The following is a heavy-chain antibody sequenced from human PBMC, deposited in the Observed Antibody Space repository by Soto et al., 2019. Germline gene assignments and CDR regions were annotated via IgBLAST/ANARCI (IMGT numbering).Heavy chain of an antibody. Sequence: PGGSLRLSCAASGFSFSNYGMHWVRQAPGKGLEWVAVISYDGSSKYHADSVKGRFTISRDNSKNTLHLQMNSLRAEDTAVYYCSKDRRGGRAVLDSWGQGTPVTVPS. CDR1: GFSFSNYG. V-gene: IGHV3-30*18. D-gene: IGHD2-8*01. J-gene: IGHJ4*02. CDR3: SKDRRGGRAVLDS. CDR2: ISYDGSSK.